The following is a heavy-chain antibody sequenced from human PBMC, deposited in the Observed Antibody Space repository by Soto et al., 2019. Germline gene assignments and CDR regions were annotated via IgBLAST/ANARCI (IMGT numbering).Heavy chain of an antibody. V-gene: IGHV3-30*18. CDR1: GFTFSSYG. D-gene: IGHD1-26*01. CDR3: AEDLGGSFLVYY. J-gene: IGHJ4*02. Sequence: QVQLVESGGGVVQPGRSLRLSCAASGFTFSSYGMHWVRQAPGKGLEWVAVISYDGSNKYYADSVKGRFTISRDNSKNTLDLEKNSLGAEDTAVYFCAEDLGGSFLVYYWGQGTLVNVFS. CDR2: ISYDGSNK.